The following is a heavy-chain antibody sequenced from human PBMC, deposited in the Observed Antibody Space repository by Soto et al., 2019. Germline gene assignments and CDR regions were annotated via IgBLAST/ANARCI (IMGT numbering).Heavy chain of an antibody. V-gene: IGHV1-24*01. Sequence: ASVKVSGKVSGYTLTELSMHWVRQAPGKGLEWMGGFDPEDGETIYAQKFQGRVTMTEDTSTDTAYMELSSLRSEDTAVYYCATEAAYCSSTSCPFHWGQGTLVTVSS. D-gene: IGHD2-2*01. CDR2: FDPEDGET. J-gene: IGHJ4*02. CDR1: GYTLTELS. CDR3: ATEAAYCSSTSCPFH.